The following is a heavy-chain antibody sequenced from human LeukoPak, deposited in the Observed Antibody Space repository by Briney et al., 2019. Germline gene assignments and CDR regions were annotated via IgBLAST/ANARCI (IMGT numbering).Heavy chain of an antibody. V-gene: IGHV3-15*01. J-gene: IGHJ4*02. CDR1: GFTFSSYS. CDR2: IKTKAEGGPT. Sequence: GGSLRLSCAASGFTFSSYSMNWVRQAPGEGLEWVARIKTKAEGGPTEYAAPVKGRFTISRDDSENTLYLQMNSLKTEDTAVYYCTADVSDSSGPSHDYWGQGTLVTVSS. CDR3: TADVSDSSGPSHDY. D-gene: IGHD3-22*01.